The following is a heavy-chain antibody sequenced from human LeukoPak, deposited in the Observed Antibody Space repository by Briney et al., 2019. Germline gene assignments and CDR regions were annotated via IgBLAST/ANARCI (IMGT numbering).Heavy chain of an antibody. CDR2: IYYSGRT. D-gene: IGHD5-12*01. V-gene: IGHV4-39*06. J-gene: IGHJ4*02. Sequence: SETLSLTCTVSGGSISISNNYWGWIRQPPGKGLEWIGSIYYSGRTYSNPSLKSRVTISVDTSKNQFPLRLSSVTAADTAVYYCARARYHYQCDFWGQGTLVTVSS. CDR3: ARARYHYQCDF. CDR1: GGSISISNNY.